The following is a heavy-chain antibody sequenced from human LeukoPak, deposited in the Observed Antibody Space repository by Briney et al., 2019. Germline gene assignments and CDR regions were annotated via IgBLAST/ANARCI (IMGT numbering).Heavy chain of an antibody. V-gene: IGHV4-59*08. Sequence: PGGSLRLSCAASGFTFSSYGMHWIRQPPGKGLEWIGFIYYSGTTHYNPSLKSRVTMSVATSNNQFSLRLSSVTAADTAIYYCARHSGASPHYFDYWGQGALVTVSS. CDR2: IYYSGTT. D-gene: IGHD1-26*01. J-gene: IGHJ4*02. CDR3: ARHSGASPHYFDY. CDR1: GFTFSSYG.